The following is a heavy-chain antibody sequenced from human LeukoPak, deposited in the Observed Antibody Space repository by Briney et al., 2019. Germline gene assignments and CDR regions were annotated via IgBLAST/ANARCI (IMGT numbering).Heavy chain of an antibody. CDR2: IYSGGST. CDR1: GFTVTSKH. V-gene: IGHV3-66*01. Sequence: GGSLSLSCAASGFTVTSKHMSWVRQAPGKGLEWVTVIYSGGSTFYRDSVKGRFTISRDNSKNTLYLQITGLRAEDTAVYYCARGAISMVRAWEFDYWGQGTLVTVSS. CDR3: ARGAISMVRAWEFDY. J-gene: IGHJ4*02. D-gene: IGHD3-10*01.